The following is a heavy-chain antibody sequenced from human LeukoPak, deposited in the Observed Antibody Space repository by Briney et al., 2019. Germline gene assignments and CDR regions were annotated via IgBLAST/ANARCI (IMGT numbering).Heavy chain of an antibody. CDR3: ARMYGDADAFDI. J-gene: IGHJ3*02. V-gene: IGHV3-21*01. D-gene: IGHD4-17*01. Sequence: PGGSLRLSCAASGFTFSSYSMNWVRQAPGKGLEWVSSISSSSSYIYYADSVKGRFTISRDNAKNSLYLQMNSLRAEDTAVYYCARMYGDADAFDIWGQGTMVTVSS. CDR1: GFTFSSYS. CDR2: ISSSSSYI.